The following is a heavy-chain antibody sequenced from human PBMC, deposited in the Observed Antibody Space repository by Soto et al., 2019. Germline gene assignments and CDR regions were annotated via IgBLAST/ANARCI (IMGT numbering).Heavy chain of an antibody. J-gene: IGHJ6*04. V-gene: IGHV3-11*01. CDR1: GFTFSDYY. CDR2: ITVSDSTK. CDR3: AGDKAWMDV. Sequence: QVQLVESGGGLVKPGGSLRLSCVASGFTFSDYYMSWIRQAPGKGLEWLSYITVSDSTKYYADSVKGRFTISRDNPKNSLYLQMNSLRAEDTGVYYGAGDKAWMDVWRKGTTVTVSS.